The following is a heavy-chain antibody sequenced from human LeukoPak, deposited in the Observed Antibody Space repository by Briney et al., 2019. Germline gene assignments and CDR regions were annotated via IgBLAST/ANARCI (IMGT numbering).Heavy chain of an antibody. V-gene: IGHV3-30*02. Sequence: GGSLRLSCATSGFTFSRYGMHWVRQAPGKGLEWVAFIRDDGSNDYYADSVKGRFTISRDNSKNTLYLQMNSLRAEDTAVYYCAKEDHYYYYMDVWGKGTTVTISS. CDR1: GFTFSRYG. CDR3: AKEDHYYYYMDV. J-gene: IGHJ6*03. CDR2: IRDDGSND.